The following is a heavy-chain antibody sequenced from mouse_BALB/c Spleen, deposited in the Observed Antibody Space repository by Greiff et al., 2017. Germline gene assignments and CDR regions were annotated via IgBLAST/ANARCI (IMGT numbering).Heavy chain of an antibody. V-gene: IGHV1S81*02. CDR1: GYTFTSYW. D-gene: IGHD2-1*01. J-gene: IGHJ4*01. CDR2: INPSNGRT. CDR3: ALGTYGNYGDH. Sequence: VQLQQPGAELVKPGASVKLSCKASGYTFTSYWMHWVKQRPGQGLEWIGEINPSNGRTNYNEKFKSKATLTVDKSSSTAYMQLSSLTSEDSAVYYCALGTYGNYGDHWGQGTSVTVSS.